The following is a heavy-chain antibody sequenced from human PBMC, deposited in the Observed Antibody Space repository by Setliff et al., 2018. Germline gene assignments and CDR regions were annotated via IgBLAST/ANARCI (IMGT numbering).Heavy chain of an antibody. CDR1: GYTFTNYG. CDR2: INNYNTNT. CDR3: ARINFYVSSGYYYAPDY. D-gene: IGHD3-22*01. J-gene: IGHJ4*02. Sequence: GASVKVSCKASGYTFTNYGITWVRQAPGQGLEWMGWINNYNTNTKYAQKLQGRVTMTTDTSTSTAYMELRSLRSDDTAVYYCARINFYVSSGYYYAPDYWGRGTLVTVSS. V-gene: IGHV1-18*01.